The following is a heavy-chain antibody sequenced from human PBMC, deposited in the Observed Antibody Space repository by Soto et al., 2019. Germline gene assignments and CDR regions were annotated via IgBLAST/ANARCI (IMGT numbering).Heavy chain of an antibody. CDR3: AKSTGDTWTTDHFDY. V-gene: IGHV3-23*01. D-gene: IGHD4-17*01. CDR2: ISGSGGST. J-gene: IGHJ4*02. Sequence: GGSLRLSCAASGFTFSSYSMSWVRQAPGKGLEWVSGISGSGGSTYNADSVKGRFTISRDNSRNTLYLQMNSLRAEDTAIYYCAKSTGDTWTTDHFDYWGQGTLVTVSS. CDR1: GFTFSSYS.